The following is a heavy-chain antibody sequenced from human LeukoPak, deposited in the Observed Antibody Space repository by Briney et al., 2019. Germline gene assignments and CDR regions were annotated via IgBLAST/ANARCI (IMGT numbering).Heavy chain of an antibody. Sequence: GGSLRLSCAASEFTFSSYAMSWVRQAPGKGLEWVSSISDSGDNTHYADSVKGRFTISRDNSKNTLYLQMNSLRAEDTAVYYCARSIVAVTFYYGLGVWGQGTTVTVSS. D-gene: IGHD1-26*01. V-gene: IGHV3-23*01. CDR1: EFTFSSYA. CDR3: ARSIVAVTFYYGLGV. J-gene: IGHJ6*02. CDR2: ISDSGDNT.